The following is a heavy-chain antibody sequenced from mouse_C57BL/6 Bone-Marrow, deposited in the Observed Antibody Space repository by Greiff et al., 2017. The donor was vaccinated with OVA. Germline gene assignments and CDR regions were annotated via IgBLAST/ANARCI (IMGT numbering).Heavy chain of an antibody. Sequence: QVQLQQPGAELVKPGASVKLSCKASGYTFTSYWMQWVKQRPGQGLEWIGEIDPSDSYTNYNQKFKGKATLPVDTSSSTAYMQLSSLTSEDSAVYYCARSYDYDDYAMDYWGQGTSVTVSS. J-gene: IGHJ4*01. CDR1: GYTFTSYW. D-gene: IGHD2-4*01. CDR3: ARSYDYDDYAMDY. V-gene: IGHV1-50*01. CDR2: IDPSDSYT.